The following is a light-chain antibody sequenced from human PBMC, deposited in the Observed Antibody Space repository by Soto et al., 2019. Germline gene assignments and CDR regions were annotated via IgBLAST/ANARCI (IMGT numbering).Light chain of an antibody. CDR3: QQDGSSRT. CDR2: GAS. CDR1: QSVSSSY. J-gene: IGKJ1*01. V-gene: IGKV3-20*01. Sequence: EIVLTQSPGTLSLSPGERATLSCRASQSVSSSYLAWYQQKPGQAPRLLIYGASSRATGIPDRFSGSGSGKDFTLTISRLEPEDFAVYYWQQDGSSRTFGQGTKVEIK.